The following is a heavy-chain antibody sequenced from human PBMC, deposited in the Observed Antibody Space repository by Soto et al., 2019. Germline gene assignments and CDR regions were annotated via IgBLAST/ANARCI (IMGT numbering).Heavy chain of an antibody. D-gene: IGHD3-3*01. CDR1: GFTFSSYA. Sequence: PGGSLRLSCAASGFTFSSYAMHWVRQAPGKGLEWVAVISYDGSNKYYADSVQGRFTISRDNSKNTLYLQLNSLRAEDTAVYYCASAPVPYYDFWSGYRAYYGMDVWGQGTTLAVYS. J-gene: IGHJ6*02. CDR3: ASAPVPYYDFWSGYRAYYGMDV. CDR2: ISYDGSNK. V-gene: IGHV3-30-3*01.